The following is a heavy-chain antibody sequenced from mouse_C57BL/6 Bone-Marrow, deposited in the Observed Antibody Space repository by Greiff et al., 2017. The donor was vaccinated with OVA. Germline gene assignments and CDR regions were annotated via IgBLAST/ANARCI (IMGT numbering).Heavy chain of an antibody. CDR1: VFSPSTLGMG. V-gene: IGHV8-8*01. J-gene: IGHJ2*01. CDR3: ARITGTALDY. Sequence: QVTLKESGPGILHPSQPLSLTCSFFVFSPSTLGMGVGWIRQPSGKGLEWLAHIWWDDDKYYNPALKSRLTISKDTSKNQVFLKIANVDTADTATYYCARITGTALDYWGQGTTLTVSS. CDR2: IWWDDDK. D-gene: IGHD4-1*01.